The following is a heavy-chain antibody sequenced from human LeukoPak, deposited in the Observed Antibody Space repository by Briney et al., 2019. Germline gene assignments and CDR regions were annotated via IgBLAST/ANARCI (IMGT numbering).Heavy chain of an antibody. Sequence: GGSLRLSCAASGFTFSTYWMHWVRQAPGKGLVWVSRINADVSSTSYADSVKGRFTISRDNAKNTLYLQMNSLRAEDTAVYYCARGKHTAAIPDYWGQGTLSPSPQ. CDR1: GFTFSTYW. J-gene: IGHJ4*02. CDR3: ARGKHTAAIPDY. CDR2: INADVSST. D-gene: IGHD6-13*01. V-gene: IGHV3-74*01.